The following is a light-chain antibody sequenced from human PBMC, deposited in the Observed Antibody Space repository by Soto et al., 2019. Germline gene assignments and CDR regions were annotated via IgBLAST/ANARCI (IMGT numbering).Light chain of an antibody. CDR2: DAS. V-gene: IGKV1-5*01. CDR1: QSISSW. Sequence: DIQMTQSPSTLSASVGDRVTITCRASQSISSWLAWYQQKPGKAPKLLIYDASSLESGVPSRFSGSGSGTEFTLSISSLQPDDFATYYCQQYNSYWETFGQGTKV. CDR3: QQYNSYWET. J-gene: IGKJ1*01.